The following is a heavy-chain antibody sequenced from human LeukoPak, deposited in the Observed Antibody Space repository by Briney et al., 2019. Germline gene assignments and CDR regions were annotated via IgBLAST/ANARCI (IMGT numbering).Heavy chain of an antibody. D-gene: IGHD3-16*02. J-gene: IGHJ6*03. CDR1: GGTFSSYA. CDR3: ARNRYGKRGYYYMDV. Sequence: ASVKVSCKASGGTFSSYAISWVRQAPGQGLEWMGWISAYNGNTNYAQKFQGRVTMTRNTSISTAYMELSSLRSEDTAVYYCARNRYGKRGYYYMDVWGKGTTVTISS. CDR2: ISAYNGNT. V-gene: IGHV1-8*02.